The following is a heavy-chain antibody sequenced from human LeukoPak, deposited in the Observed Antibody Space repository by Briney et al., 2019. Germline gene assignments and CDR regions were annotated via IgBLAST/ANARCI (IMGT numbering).Heavy chain of an antibody. Sequence: SETLSLTCAVYGGSFSGYYWSWIRQPPGKGLEWIGEINHSGSTNYNPSLKSRVTISVDTSKKQFSLKLSSVTAADTAVYYCARKGAGFFDYWGQGTLVTVSS. CDR1: GGSFSGYY. V-gene: IGHV4-34*01. CDR2: INHSGST. D-gene: IGHD1-26*01. CDR3: ARKGAGFFDY. J-gene: IGHJ4*02.